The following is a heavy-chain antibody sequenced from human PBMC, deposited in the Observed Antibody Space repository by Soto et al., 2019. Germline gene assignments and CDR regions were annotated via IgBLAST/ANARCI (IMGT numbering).Heavy chain of an antibody. CDR1: GGTFSNHA. Sequence: QVQLVQSGAEVKKPGSSVKVSCKASGGTFSNHAINWVRQAPGQGLEWMGRIIPLFTTTYYAQRFQGRVTITADESTITAYMELSSLKHDDTAVYYCAREVAADGTFREDVFDIWGQGTMVTVSS. J-gene: IGHJ3*02. CDR3: AREVAADGTFREDVFDI. D-gene: IGHD6-13*01. CDR2: IIPLFTTT. V-gene: IGHV1-69*12.